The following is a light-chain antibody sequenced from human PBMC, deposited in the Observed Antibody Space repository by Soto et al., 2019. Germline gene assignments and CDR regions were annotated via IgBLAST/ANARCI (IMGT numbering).Light chain of an antibody. CDR2: SNN. V-gene: IGLV1-44*01. CDR3: AAWDDSLNGWV. J-gene: IGLJ3*02. Sequence: QSVLTQPPSPSGTPGQGVTFPCFGSSPNIGSNTVNWYQQLPGTAPKLLIYSNNQRPSGVLDRFSGSKSGTSASLAISGLQSEDEADYYCAAWDDSLNGWVFGGGTKLTVL. CDR1: SPNIGSNT.